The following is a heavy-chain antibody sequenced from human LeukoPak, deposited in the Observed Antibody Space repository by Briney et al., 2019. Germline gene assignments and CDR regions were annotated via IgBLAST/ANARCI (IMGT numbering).Heavy chain of an antibody. J-gene: IGHJ4*02. Sequence: GGSLRLSCAASKFTFTNYAMSWVRQAPGKGLEWVTAISGSGGSTYYADSVKGRFTISRDNSKNTLYLQMNSLRAEDTAVYYCAKDLGPGLEWELTGGEDYWGQGTLVTVSS. CDR2: ISGSGGST. CDR1: KFTFTNYA. CDR3: AKDLGPGLEWELTGGEDY. D-gene: IGHD1-26*01. V-gene: IGHV3-23*01.